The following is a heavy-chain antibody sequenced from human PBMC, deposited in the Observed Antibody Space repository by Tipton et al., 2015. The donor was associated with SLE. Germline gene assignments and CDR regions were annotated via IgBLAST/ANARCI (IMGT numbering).Heavy chain of an antibody. CDR3: ARDYSSGWYFNY. Sequence: TLSLTCAVYGGSFSGYYWSWIRQPPGKGLEWIGYIYTSGSTNYNPSLKSRVTISVDTSKNQFSLKLSSVTAADTAVYYCARDYSSGWYFNYWGQGTLVTVSS. V-gene: IGHV4-4*08. J-gene: IGHJ4*02. D-gene: IGHD6-19*01. CDR1: GGSFSGYY. CDR2: IYTSGST.